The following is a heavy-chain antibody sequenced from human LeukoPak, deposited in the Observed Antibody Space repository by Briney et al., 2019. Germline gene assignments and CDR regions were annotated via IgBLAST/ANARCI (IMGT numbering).Heavy chain of an antibody. D-gene: IGHD6-19*01. Sequence: GGSLRLSCAASGFSFSSYAMSWVRQAPGKGLEWVSSISGSVGSTYYADSVMGRFTISRDNSKNTLYLQLNSLRAEDTAVYYCAKDFAGGRIAVAGTSFDYWGQGTLVTVSS. J-gene: IGHJ4*02. CDR3: AKDFAGGRIAVAGTSFDY. CDR1: GFSFSSYA. V-gene: IGHV3-23*01. CDR2: ISGSVGST.